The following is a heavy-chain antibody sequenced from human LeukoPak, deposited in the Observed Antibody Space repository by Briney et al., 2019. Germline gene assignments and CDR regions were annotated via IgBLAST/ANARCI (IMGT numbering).Heavy chain of an antibody. J-gene: IGHJ5*02. CDR2: IYYSGST. CDR1: GGSISSYY. Sequence: SETLSLTCTVSGGSISSYYWSWIRQPPGKGLEWIGYIYYSGSTNYNPSLKSRVTISVDTSKNQFSLKLSSVTAADTVVYYCARVLPPTYYDFWSGYYTDNWFDPWGQGTLVTVSS. D-gene: IGHD3-3*01. V-gene: IGHV4-59*01. CDR3: ARVLPPTYYDFWSGYYTDNWFDP.